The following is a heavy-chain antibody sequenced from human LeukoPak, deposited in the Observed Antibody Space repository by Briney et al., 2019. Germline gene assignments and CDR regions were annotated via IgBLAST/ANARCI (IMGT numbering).Heavy chain of an antibody. J-gene: IGHJ4*02. D-gene: IGHD2-2*01. Sequence: PSETLSLTCSVSGGSISGFYWSWVRQPPGKGLEWIGFIYYTGKTYYNASLDSRVTISVETSKNQFSLNLSYVTAADTAVYYCARASPAGLIDYWGQGTPVTVSS. CDR1: GGSISGFY. CDR3: ARASPAGLIDY. V-gene: IGHV4-59*01. CDR2: IYYTGKT.